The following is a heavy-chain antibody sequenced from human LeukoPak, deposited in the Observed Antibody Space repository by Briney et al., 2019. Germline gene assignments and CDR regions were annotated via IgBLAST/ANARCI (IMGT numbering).Heavy chain of an antibody. CDR2: ISYSGST. J-gene: IGHJ3*02. CDR3: AGGLVTVVTKSDAFDI. D-gene: IGHD4-23*01. V-gene: IGHV4-59*12. CDR1: GGSISTYY. Sequence: SETLSLTCTVSGGSISTYYWSWIRQPPGKGLEWLGHISYSGSTNYNPSLKSRVTISVDTSKNQFSLKLSSVTAADTAVYYCAGGLVTVVTKSDAFDIWGQGTMVTVSS.